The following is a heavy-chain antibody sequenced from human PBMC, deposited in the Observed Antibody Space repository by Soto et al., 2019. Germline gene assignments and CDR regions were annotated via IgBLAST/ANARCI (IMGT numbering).Heavy chain of an antibody. D-gene: IGHD6-13*01. CDR2: VNAYNGNT. J-gene: IGHJ4*02. V-gene: IGHV1-18*01. CDR1: GYSFTSFG. CDR3: ATVAAGIAAHVI. Sequence: QVQLVQSGGEVKKPGASVKVSCKASGYSFTSFGVNWVRQAPGQGLEWMGWVNAYNGNTNDAHKFQGRVTLTAETPTSTDYMDVKRLRSCNKGVYYCATVAAGIAAHVIWGQATLVTVSS.